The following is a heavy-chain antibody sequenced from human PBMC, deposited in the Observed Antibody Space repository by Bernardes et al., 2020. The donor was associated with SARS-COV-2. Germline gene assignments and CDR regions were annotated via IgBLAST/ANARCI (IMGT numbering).Heavy chain of an antibody. CDR3: AREPSYCSDTSCYYWFDP. J-gene: IGHJ5*02. CDR1: KFTFRSYN. Sequence: GGSLRLSCTASKFTFRSYNMNWVRQAPGKGLEWVSTISSSGTYIYYADSVKGRFTISRDDAKNSLYLQMNSLRAEDTAVYYCAREPSYCSDTSCYYWFDPWGQGTLVTVSS. V-gene: IGHV3-21*01. CDR2: ISSSGTYI. D-gene: IGHD2-2*01.